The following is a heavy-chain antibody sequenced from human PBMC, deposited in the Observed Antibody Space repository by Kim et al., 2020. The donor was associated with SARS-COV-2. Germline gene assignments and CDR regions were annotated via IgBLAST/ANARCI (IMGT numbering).Heavy chain of an antibody. J-gene: IGHJ1*01. CDR2: INPNSGGT. CDR1: GYTFTGHH. V-gene: IGHV1-2*06. CDR3: ARADYGAD. D-gene: IGHD4-17*01. Sequence: ASVKVSCKASGYTFTGHHIHWVRQAPGQGLEWMGRINPNSGGTNFAQKLKGRVTMTRDTSISTAYLEVSSLISDDTAVYYCARADYGADWGQGTLVTVSS.